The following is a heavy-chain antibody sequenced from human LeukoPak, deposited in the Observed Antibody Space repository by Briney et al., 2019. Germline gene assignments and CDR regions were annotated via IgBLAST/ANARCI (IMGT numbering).Heavy chain of an antibody. J-gene: IGHJ4*02. Sequence: SETLSLTCAVYGGSFSGYYWSWIRQPPGKGLEWIGEINHSGSTNYNPSLKSRVTISVDASKNQFSLKLSSVTAADTAVYYCAREVHYWGQGTLVTVSS. CDR2: INHSGST. V-gene: IGHV4-34*01. CDR1: GGSFSGYY. CDR3: AREVHY.